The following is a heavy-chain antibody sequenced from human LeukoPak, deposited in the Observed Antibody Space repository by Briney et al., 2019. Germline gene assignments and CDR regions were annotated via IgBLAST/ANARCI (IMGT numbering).Heavy chain of an antibody. V-gene: IGHV1-24*01. CDR2: FDPGAGEI. CDR3: AAGGIYSLLDY. D-gene: IGHD3-10*01. Sequence: ASVKVSCKVSGDTLSELTMHWVRQAPGKGLEWMGGFDPGAGEILYAQQFQGRVTMTEDTSIDTAYMELTSLRSEDSGVYFCAAGGIYSLLDYWGQGTLVTVSS. J-gene: IGHJ4*02. CDR1: GDTLSELT.